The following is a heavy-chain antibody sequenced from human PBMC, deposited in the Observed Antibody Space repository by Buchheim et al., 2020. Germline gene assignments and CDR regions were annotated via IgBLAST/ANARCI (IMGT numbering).Heavy chain of an antibody. CDR1: GGSISSGSYY. CDR3: AREVEDTAMVTSYYYYYGMDV. J-gene: IGHJ6*02. V-gene: IGHV4-61*02. CDR2: IYTSGST. D-gene: IGHD5-18*01. Sequence: QVQLQESGPGLVKPSQTLSLTCTVSGGSISSGSYYWSWIRQPAGKGLEWIGRIYTSGSTNYNPSLKSRVTISVDTSKNQVSLKLSSVTAADTAVYYCAREVEDTAMVTSYYYYYGMDVWGQGTT.